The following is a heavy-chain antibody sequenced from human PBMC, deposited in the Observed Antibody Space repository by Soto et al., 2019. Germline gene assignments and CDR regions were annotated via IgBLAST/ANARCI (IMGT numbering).Heavy chain of an antibody. CDR2: FYYSGGT. Sequence: PSETLSLTCSVSGDSITTYYWNWIRQPPGKGLEWIGYFYYSGGTNYNPSLKSRITISADTSKNQIFLKLSSVTAADTAVYYCARDWKSAHYYYYGMDVWGQGTTVTVSS. CDR1: GDSITTYY. D-gene: IGHD1-1*01. CDR3: ARDWKSAHYYYYGMDV. J-gene: IGHJ6*02. V-gene: IGHV4-59*12.